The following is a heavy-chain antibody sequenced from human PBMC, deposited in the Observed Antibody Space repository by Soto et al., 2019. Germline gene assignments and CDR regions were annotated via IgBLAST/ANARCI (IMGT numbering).Heavy chain of an antibody. CDR2: IIPIFGTA. CDR1: GGTFSSYA. D-gene: IGHD3-22*01. J-gene: IGHJ5*02. V-gene: IGHV1-69*13. Sequence: SVKVSCKASGGTFSSYAISWVRQAPGQGXEWMGGIIPIFGTANYAQKFQGRVTITADESTSTAYMELSSLRSEDTAVYYCAREKDSSGYYPRPSYNWFDPWGQGTLVTVSS. CDR3: AREKDSSGYYPRPSYNWFDP.